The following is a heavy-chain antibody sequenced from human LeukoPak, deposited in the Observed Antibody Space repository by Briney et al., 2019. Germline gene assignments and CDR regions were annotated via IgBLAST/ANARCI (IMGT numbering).Heavy chain of an antibody. D-gene: IGHD3-16*01. V-gene: IGHV1-18*01. CDR1: GGTFSSYA. CDR3: ASVSPLGELWEGWFDP. Sequence: ASVKVSCKASGGTFSSYAISWVRQAPGQGLEWMGWISAYNGNTNYAQKLQGRVTMTTDTSTSTAYMELRSLRSDDTAVYYCASVSPLGELWEGWFDPWGQGTLVTVSS. J-gene: IGHJ5*02. CDR2: ISAYNGNT.